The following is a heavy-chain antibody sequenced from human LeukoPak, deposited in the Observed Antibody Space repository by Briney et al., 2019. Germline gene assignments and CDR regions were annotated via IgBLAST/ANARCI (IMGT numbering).Heavy chain of an antibody. V-gene: IGHV4-59*08. D-gene: IGHD6-19*01. Sequence: SETLSLTCTVSGGSISSYYWSWIRQSPGKGLEWIGYIYYSGSTNYNPSLKSRVTISVDTSKNQFSLKLSSVTAADTAVYYCARLQWLVDWYFDLWGRGTLVTVSS. J-gene: IGHJ2*01. CDR2: IYYSGST. CDR1: GGSISSYY. CDR3: ARLQWLVDWYFDL.